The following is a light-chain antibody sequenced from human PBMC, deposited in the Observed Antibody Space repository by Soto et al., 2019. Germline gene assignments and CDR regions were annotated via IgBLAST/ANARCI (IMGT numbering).Light chain of an antibody. Sequence: DIVVTQSPLSLPVTPGEPASISCRSSQSLLHSNGRYYLDWYLQKPGQSPQLLIYLSSIRASGVPDRFSGSGSGTDFTLRISRVEAEDVGVYYCMQALETPITLGPGTKVLIK. CDR1: QSLLHSNGRYY. V-gene: IGKV2-28*01. CDR2: LSS. J-gene: IGKJ3*01. CDR3: MQALETPIT.